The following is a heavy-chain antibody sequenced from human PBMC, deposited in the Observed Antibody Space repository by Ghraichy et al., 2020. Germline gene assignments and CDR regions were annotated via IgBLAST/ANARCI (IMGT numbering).Heavy chain of an antibody. CDR2: ISGSGGST. D-gene: IGHD6-19*01. Sequence: GGSLRLSCAASGFTFSSYAMSWVRQAPGKGLEWVSAISGSGGSTYYADSVKGRFTISRDNSKNTLYLQMNSLRAEDTAVYYCADFPRGAGQWLVQYWGQGTLVTVSS. J-gene: IGHJ4*02. V-gene: IGHV3-23*01. CDR3: ADFPRGAGQWLVQY. CDR1: GFTFSSYA.